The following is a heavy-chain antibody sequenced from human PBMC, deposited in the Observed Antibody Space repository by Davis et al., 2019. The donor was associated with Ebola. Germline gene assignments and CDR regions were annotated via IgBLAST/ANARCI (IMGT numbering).Heavy chain of an antibody. CDR2: IYYSGST. J-gene: IGHJ6*04. CDR1: GGSISSSSYY. V-gene: IGHV4-39*01. D-gene: IGHD3-9*01. CDR3: ARGAQAWSGITRFGLTTRETDDYGLDV. Sequence: MPSETLSLTCTVSGGSISSSSYYWGWIRQPPGKGLEWIGSIYYSGSTYYNPSLASRVTISADTSKNQFTLKLSSVTAADTAVYFCARGAQAWSGITRFGLTTRETDDYGLDVWGKGTTVIVSS.